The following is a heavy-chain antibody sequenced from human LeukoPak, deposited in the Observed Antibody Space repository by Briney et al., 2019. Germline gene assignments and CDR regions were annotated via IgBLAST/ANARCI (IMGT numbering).Heavy chain of an antibody. Sequence: PSETLSLTCTVSGGSISSSSYYWGWIRQPPGKGLEWIGSIYYSGSTYYNPSLKSRVTISVDTSKNQFSLKLSSVTAADTAVYYCARDSYSNYVDYWGQGNLVTVSS. J-gene: IGHJ4*02. V-gene: IGHV4-39*07. D-gene: IGHD4-11*01. CDR3: ARDSYSNYVDY. CDR2: IYYSGST. CDR1: GGSISSSSYY.